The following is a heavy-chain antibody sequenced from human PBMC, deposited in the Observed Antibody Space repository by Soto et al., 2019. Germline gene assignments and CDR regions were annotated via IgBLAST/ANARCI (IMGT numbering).Heavy chain of an antibody. V-gene: IGHV3-23*01. CDR3: AKYNYDSSGSYGY. Sequence: GGSLRLSCAASGFTFSSYAMSWVRQAPGKGLEWVSAISGSGGSTYYAGSVKGRFTISRDNSKNTLYLQMNSLRAEDTAVYYCAKYNYDSSGSYGYWGQGTLVTVSS. D-gene: IGHD3-22*01. CDR2: ISGSGGST. CDR1: GFTFSSYA. J-gene: IGHJ4*02.